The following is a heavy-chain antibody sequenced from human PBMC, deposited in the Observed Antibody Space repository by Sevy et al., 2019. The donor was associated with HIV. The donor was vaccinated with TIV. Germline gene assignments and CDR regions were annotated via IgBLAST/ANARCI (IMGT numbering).Heavy chain of an antibody. CDR1: GGSISSYY. CDR2: IYYSGST. J-gene: IGHJ4*02. CDR3: ARTSAAFDY. V-gene: IGHV4-59*01. Sequence: SETLSLTCTVSGGSISSYYWSWIRQPPGKGLEWIGYIYYSGSTNYNPSLKSRVTISVDTSKNQFSLRLSSVTAADTAVYYCARTSAAFDYWGQGTLVTVSS. D-gene: IGHD6-13*01.